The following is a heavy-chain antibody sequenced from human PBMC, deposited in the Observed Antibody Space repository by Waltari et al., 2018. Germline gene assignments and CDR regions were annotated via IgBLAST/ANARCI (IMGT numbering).Heavy chain of an antibody. CDR1: GGSLRSTNW. CDR2: IYHNGST. J-gene: IGHJ4*02. D-gene: IGHD6-25*01. V-gene: IGHV4-4*02. CDR3: ARDAIRAALDH. Sequence: QVQLQESGPGLVKPSGTLSLTCAVSGGSLRSTNWWSWVREPPGRGLEWIGEIYHNGSTSYNPSLERRVTVSVDKSKNQFSLKVTSVTAADTAVYYCARDAIRAALDHWGPGILVTVSS.